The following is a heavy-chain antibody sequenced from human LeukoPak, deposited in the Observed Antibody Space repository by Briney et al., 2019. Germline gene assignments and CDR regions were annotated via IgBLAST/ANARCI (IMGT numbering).Heavy chain of an antibody. CDR1: GGSFSGYY. Sequence: SETLSLTCAVYGGSFSGYYWSWIRQPPGKGLEWIGEINLSGSTNYNPSLKGRVALSVDTSKNQFSLKLNSVTAADTAVYYCARGHYRSGYHSDYWGQGTLLTVSS. CDR2: INLSGST. CDR3: ARGHYRSGYHSDY. V-gene: IGHV4-34*01. D-gene: IGHD3-22*01. J-gene: IGHJ4*02.